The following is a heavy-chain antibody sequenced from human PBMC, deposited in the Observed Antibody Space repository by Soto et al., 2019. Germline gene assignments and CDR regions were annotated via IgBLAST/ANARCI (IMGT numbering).Heavy chain of an antibody. Sequence: ASVKVSCKASGYTLTNYAMHWVRQAPGQRLEWMGWINAGNGNTKYSQKFQGRVTITADKSTSTAYMELSSLRSEDTAVYYCASEGYDSSGDYGRWFDPWGQRTLVTVSS. V-gene: IGHV1-3*01. CDR3: ASEGYDSSGDYGRWFDP. CDR2: INAGNGNT. CDR1: GYTLTNYA. D-gene: IGHD3-22*01. J-gene: IGHJ5*02.